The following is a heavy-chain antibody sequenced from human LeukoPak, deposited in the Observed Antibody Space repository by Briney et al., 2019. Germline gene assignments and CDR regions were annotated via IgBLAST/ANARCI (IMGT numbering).Heavy chain of an antibody. D-gene: IGHD6-6*01. CDR2: INHSGST. CDR3: ARGPMRIVARPKGMDY. J-gene: IGHJ4*02. Sequence: PSETLSLTCAVYGGSFSGYYWSWIRQPPGKGLEWIGEINHSGSTNYNPSLKSRVTISVDTSKNQFSLKLSSVTAADTAVYYCARGPMRIVARPKGMDYWGQGTLVTVSS. CDR1: GGSFSGYY. V-gene: IGHV4-34*01.